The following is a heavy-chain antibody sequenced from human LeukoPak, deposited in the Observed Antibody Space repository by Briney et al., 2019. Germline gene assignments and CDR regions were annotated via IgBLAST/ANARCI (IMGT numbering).Heavy chain of an antibody. CDR2: INPSGGST. Sequence: ASVKVSCKASGYTFTSYYMHWVRQAPGQGLEWMGIINPSGGSTSHAQKFQGRVTMTRDTSTSTVYMELSSLRSEDTAVYYCARDSHRDGYMFDHWGQGTLVTVSS. CDR1: GYTFTSYY. V-gene: IGHV1-46*01. D-gene: IGHD5-24*01. J-gene: IGHJ4*02. CDR3: ARDSHRDGYMFDH.